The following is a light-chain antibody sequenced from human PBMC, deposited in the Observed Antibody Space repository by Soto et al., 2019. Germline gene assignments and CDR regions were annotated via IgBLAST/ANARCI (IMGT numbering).Light chain of an antibody. CDR3: ALYMGGGVWV. V-gene: IGLV8-61*01. J-gene: IGLJ3*02. CDR1: SGSVSTSYY. CDR2: STN. Sequence: QTVVTQEPSFSVSPGRTVTLTCGLSSGSVSTSYYPSWYQQTPGQAPRTLIYSTNTRSSGVPDRFSGSILGNKAALTITGAQADDECDYYCALYMGGGVWVFGGGTKLTVL.